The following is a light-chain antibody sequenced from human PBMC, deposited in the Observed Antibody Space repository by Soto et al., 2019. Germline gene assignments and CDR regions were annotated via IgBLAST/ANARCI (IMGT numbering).Light chain of an antibody. Sequence: EIVLTQSPGTLSLSPGERATLSCRASQSVSSSYLAWHQQKPGQAPRLLIYGASSRATDIPDRFSGSGSGTDFTLTISRLEPEDFAVYYCQQYGTSPETFGQGTKLEI. J-gene: IGKJ2*01. V-gene: IGKV3-20*01. CDR3: QQYGTSPET. CDR2: GAS. CDR1: QSVSSSY.